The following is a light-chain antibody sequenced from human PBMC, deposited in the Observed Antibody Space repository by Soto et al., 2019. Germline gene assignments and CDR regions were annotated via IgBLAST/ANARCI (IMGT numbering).Light chain of an antibody. CDR1: QSVRSH. CDR2: GAS. V-gene: IGKV3-15*01. Sequence: EIVLSQSPATLSVSPGEGVTLSCRASQSVRSHLAWYQQKPGQPPRLLIYGASTRATGIPARLSGSGFGTEFTLTISSLQSEDFAVYYCQQYKNWPLFGQGTRLEIK. J-gene: IGKJ5*01. CDR3: QQYKNWPL.